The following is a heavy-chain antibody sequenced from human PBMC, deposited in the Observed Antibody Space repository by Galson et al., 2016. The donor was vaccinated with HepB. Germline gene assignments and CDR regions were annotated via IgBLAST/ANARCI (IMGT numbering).Heavy chain of an antibody. V-gene: IGHV1-3*04. Sequence: SVKVSCKASGYTFTKYPMHWVRQAPAQRLEWMGWINTDSGNTKYSQKFQGRVTITRDTSASIAYMELSSLRSEDTAVYYCAREGGDYDTLTGYGYWFDPWGQGTLVTVSS. CDR2: INTDSGNT. D-gene: IGHD3-9*01. CDR3: AREGGDYDTLTGYGYWFDP. CDR1: GYTFTKYP. J-gene: IGHJ5*02.